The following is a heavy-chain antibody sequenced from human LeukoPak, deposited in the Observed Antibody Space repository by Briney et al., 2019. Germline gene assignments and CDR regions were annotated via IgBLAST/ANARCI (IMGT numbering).Heavy chain of an antibody. V-gene: IGHV4-34*01. Sequence: SETLSLTCAVYGGSFSGYYWSWIRQPPGKGLEWIGEINHSGSTNYNPSLKSRVTISVDTSKNQFSLKANSVTAADTAVYYCAREYGDFDYWGQGTLVTVSS. CDR2: INHSGST. CDR3: AREYGDFDY. J-gene: IGHJ4*02. D-gene: IGHD4-17*01. CDR1: GGSFSGYY.